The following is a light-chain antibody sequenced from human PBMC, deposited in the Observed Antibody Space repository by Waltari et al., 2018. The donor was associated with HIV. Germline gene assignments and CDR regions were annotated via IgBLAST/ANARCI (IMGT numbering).Light chain of an antibody. V-gene: IGKV3-20*01. Sequence: EIVLTQSPGTLSLSPGERATLSCRASQSVSSSYLAWYQQKPGQAPRLLIYAASRRAPGIPDRFSGSGSGTDFTLTISGLEPEDFAVYYCQQYGSSPYTFGQGTNLEIK. CDR1: QSVSSSY. CDR3: QQYGSSPYT. J-gene: IGKJ2*01. CDR2: AAS.